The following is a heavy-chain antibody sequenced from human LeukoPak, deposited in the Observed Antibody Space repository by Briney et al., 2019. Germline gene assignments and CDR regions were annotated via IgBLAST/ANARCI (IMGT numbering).Heavy chain of an antibody. CDR1: GFTFSSYG. CDR3: AREDGDYAGGY. D-gene: IGHD4-17*01. Sequence: GGSLRLSCAASGFTFSSYGMHWVRQAPGKGLEWVAVIWYDGSNKYYADSVKGRFTISRDNSKNTLYLQMNSLRAEDTAVYYCAREDGDYAGGYWGQGTLVTVSS. CDR2: IWYDGSNK. V-gene: IGHV3-33*01. J-gene: IGHJ4*02.